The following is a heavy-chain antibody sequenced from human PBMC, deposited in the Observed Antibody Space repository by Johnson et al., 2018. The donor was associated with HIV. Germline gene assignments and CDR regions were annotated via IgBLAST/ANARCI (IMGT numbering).Heavy chain of an antibody. D-gene: IGHD3-10*01. J-gene: IGHJ3*02. CDR1: GFTFSSYW. V-gene: IGHV3-74*01. CDR3: AKALRITRVQGYHRGGDAFDI. CDR2: INSDGSST. Sequence: VQLVESGGGLVQPGGSLRLSCAASGFTFSSYWMHWVRQAPGKGLVWVSRINSDGSSTSYADSVKGRFTISRDNAKNTLYLQMNSLRAEDTAVYYCAKALRITRVQGYHRGGDAFDIWGQGTMVTFSS.